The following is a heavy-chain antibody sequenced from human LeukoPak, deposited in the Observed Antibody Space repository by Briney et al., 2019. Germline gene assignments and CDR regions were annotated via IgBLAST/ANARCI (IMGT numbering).Heavy chain of an antibody. V-gene: IGHV3-21*01. CDR2: ISSSSSYI. CDR3: ARDHGDYPFDY. CDR1: GFTFSSYS. D-gene: IGHD4-17*01. J-gene: IGHJ4*02. Sequence: GALRLSCAASGFTFSSYSMNWVRQAPGKGLEWVSSISSSSSYIYYADSVKGRFTISRDNAKNSLYLQMNSLRAEDTAVYYCARDHGDYPFDYWGQGTLSPSPQ.